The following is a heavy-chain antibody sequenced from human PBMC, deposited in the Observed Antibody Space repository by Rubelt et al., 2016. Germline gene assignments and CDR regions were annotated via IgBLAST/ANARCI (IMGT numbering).Heavy chain of an antibody. CDR2: ISSSGGAT. CDR1: GFIFSYV. J-gene: IGHJ4*02. Sequence: EVQLVESGGGLVKPGESLRLSCVASGFIFSYVWMNWVRQAPGRGLEWVSSISSSGGATYYAESVKGRLPISRDSANNTLYLQMDSLRADDTSVYYCAKDPVGRFDYWGQGTLVTVSS. D-gene: IGHD1-26*01. CDR3: AKDPVGRFDY. V-gene: IGHV3-23*04.